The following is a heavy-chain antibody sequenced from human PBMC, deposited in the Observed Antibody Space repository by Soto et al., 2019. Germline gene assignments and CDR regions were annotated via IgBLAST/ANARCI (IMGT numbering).Heavy chain of an antibody. CDR3: VRDPGLGVWNGMDV. CDR1: GFTFINFA. V-gene: IGHV3-33*01. D-gene: IGHD3-16*01. CDR2: IWHDGSNK. J-gene: IGHJ6*02. Sequence: QVQLVESGGGVVQPGGSLRLSCAASGFTFINFAMHWVRQAPGKGLEWVAVIWHDGSNKYYADSVEGRFTISRDNFKRTLYLQMDSLRVEDTAVYYCVRDPGLGVWNGMDVWGQGTTVTVSS.